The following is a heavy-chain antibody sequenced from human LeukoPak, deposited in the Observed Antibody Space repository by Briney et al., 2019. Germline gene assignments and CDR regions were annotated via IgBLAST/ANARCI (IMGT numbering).Heavy chain of an antibody. CDR3: AREVEWFGELYLDY. CDR2: IYYSGST. CDR1: GFTFTTYA. J-gene: IGHJ4*02. V-gene: IGHV4-59*01. D-gene: IGHD3-10*01. Sequence: PGGSLRLSCAASGFTFTTYAMSWIRQPPGKGLEWIGYIYYSGSTNYNPSLKSRVTISVDTSKNQFSLKLSSVTAADTAVYYCAREVEWFGELYLDYWGQGTLVTVSS.